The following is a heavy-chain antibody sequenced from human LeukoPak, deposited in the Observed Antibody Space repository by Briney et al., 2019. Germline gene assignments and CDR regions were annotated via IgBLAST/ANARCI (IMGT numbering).Heavy chain of an antibody. Sequence: ASVKISCKASGYIFTGYYMYWVRQAPGQGLEWMGWINPNTGATNYAQNFQGRVTMTRDTSISTAYMELSRLTSDDTAVYFCARASSCWLPGDWGQGTLVTVSS. J-gene: IGHJ1*01. CDR3: ARASSCWLPGD. V-gene: IGHV1-2*02. CDR1: GYIFTGYY. D-gene: IGHD6-19*01. CDR2: INPNTGAT.